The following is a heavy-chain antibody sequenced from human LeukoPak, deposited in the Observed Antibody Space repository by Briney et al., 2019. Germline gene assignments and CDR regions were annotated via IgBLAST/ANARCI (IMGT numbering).Heavy chain of an antibody. J-gene: IGHJ4*02. Sequence: GGSLRLSCAASGFTFSSYGMYWVRQAPGKGLEWVTFIRYDGNNKYYADSVKGRFTISRDNSKNTLYLQMNSLRAEDTAVYYCAKSLGGAFYVLDYWGQGTLVTVSS. CDR3: AKSLGGAFYVLDY. CDR1: GFTFSSYG. V-gene: IGHV3-30*02. D-gene: IGHD5/OR15-5a*01. CDR2: IRYDGNNK.